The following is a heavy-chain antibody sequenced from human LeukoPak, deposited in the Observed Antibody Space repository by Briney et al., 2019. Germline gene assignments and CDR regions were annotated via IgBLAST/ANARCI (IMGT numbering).Heavy chain of an antibody. Sequence: SETLSLTCTVSGGSISSSSYYWGWIRQPPGKGLEWIGSIYYSGSTYYNPSLKSRVTISVDTSKNQFSLKLSSVTAADTAVYYCARDSVVGAYDYWGQGTLVTVSS. CDR1: GGSISSSSYY. CDR3: ARDSVVGAYDY. J-gene: IGHJ4*02. CDR2: IYYSGST. V-gene: IGHV4-39*07. D-gene: IGHD1-26*01.